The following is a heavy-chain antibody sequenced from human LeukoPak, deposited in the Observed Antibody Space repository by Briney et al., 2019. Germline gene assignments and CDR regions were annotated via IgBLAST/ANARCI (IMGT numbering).Heavy chain of an antibody. CDR3: ARESGCGGDCYDSDY. Sequence: ASVKVSCKASGYTFTDHYMHWVRQAPGQGLEWMGRINTNSGGTNYAQKFQGRVTMTRDTSISTAYMELSRLRSDDTAVYYCARESGCGGDCYDSDYWGQGTLVTVSS. V-gene: IGHV1-2*06. D-gene: IGHD2-21*02. J-gene: IGHJ4*02. CDR2: INTNSGGT. CDR1: GYTFTDHY.